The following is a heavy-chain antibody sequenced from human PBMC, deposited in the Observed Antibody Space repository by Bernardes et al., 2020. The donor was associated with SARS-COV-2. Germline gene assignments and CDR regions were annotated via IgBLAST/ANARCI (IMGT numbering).Heavy chain of an antibody. Sequence: GGSLRLSCAASGFSFSSYWMSWVRQAPGKGLEWVANIRQDGSEKYYVDSVKGRFTISRDNAKNSLYLQMNSLRAEDTAVYYCARDNGYCSSTSCPRLGMDVWGQGTTVTVSS. J-gene: IGHJ6*02. D-gene: IGHD2-2*01. CDR3: ARDNGYCSSTSCPRLGMDV. CDR1: GFSFSSYW. V-gene: IGHV3-7*03. CDR2: IRQDGSEK.